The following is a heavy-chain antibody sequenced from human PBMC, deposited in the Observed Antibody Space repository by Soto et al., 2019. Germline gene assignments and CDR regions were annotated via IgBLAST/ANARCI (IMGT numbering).Heavy chain of an antibody. J-gene: IGHJ4*02. D-gene: IGHD3-22*01. Sequence: ISLTFTVSGSSISSSCYYWGWIRQPPGKGLEGIGSIYYSGSTYYNPSLKSLFTISVDTSKNQFSLKLSSVTAADTAWYYCARLRASYDSSGYKTNFDYWGLGTLVTVSS. CDR3: ARLRASYDSSGYKTNFDY. CDR2: IYYSGST. V-gene: IGHV4-39*01. CDR1: GSSISSSCYY.